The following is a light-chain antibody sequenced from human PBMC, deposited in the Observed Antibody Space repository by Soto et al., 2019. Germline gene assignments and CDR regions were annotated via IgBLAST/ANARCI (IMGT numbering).Light chain of an antibody. V-gene: IGLV2-14*01. CDR3: SSYRSSSTV. CDR1: SSDVGGYNY. CDR2: EVS. Sequence: QSALTQPASVSGSPGQSITISCTGTSSDVGGYNYVSWYQQHPGKAPKLMIYEVSNRPSGVSNRFSGSKSDNTASLTISGLQAEDEADYNCSSYRSSSTVFGTGTKLTVL. J-gene: IGLJ1*01.